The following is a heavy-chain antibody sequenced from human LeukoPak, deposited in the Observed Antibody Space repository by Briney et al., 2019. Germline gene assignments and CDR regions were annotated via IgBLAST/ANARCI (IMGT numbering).Heavy chain of an antibody. J-gene: IGHJ4*02. CDR3: ARGPITNRSHFDY. V-gene: IGHV1-69*13. Sequence: ASVKVSCKASGGTFSSYAISWVRQAPGQGLEWMGGIIPIFATANYAQKFQGRVTITADESTSTAYMELSSLRSEDTAVYYCARGPITNRSHFDYWGQGPLVIVSS. D-gene: IGHD3-10*01. CDR2: IIPIFATA. CDR1: GGTFSSYA.